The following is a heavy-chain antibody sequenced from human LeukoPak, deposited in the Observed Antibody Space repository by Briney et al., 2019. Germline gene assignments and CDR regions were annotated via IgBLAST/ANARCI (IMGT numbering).Heavy chain of an antibody. Sequence: ASVKVSCKASGYTFTGYYMHWVRQAPGQGLEWMGWINPNSGGTNYAQKFQGRVTMTRDTSISTAYMELSRLRSDDTAVYYCARDSGYSGYVLFDYWGQGTLVTVSS. CDR2: INPNSGGT. V-gene: IGHV1-2*02. J-gene: IGHJ4*02. D-gene: IGHD5-12*01. CDR1: GYTFTGYY. CDR3: ARDSGYSGYVLFDY.